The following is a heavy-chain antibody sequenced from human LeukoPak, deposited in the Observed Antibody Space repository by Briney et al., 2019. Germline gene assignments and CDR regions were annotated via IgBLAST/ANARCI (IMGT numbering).Heavy chain of an antibody. V-gene: IGHV3-30*04. D-gene: IGHD6-19*01. CDR1: GFTFSSYA. CDR2: KSYDGSNK. J-gene: IGHJ4*02. Sequence: GGSLRLSCAASGFTFSSYAMHWVRQAPGKGLEWVAVKSYDGSNKYYADSVKGRFTISRDNSKNTLYLQMNSLRAEDTAVYYCARALIAVAAPGYFDYWGQGTLVTVSS. CDR3: ARALIAVAAPGYFDY.